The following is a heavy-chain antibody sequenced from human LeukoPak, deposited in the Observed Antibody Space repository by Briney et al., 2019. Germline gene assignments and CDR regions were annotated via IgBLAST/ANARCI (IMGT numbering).Heavy chain of an antibody. J-gene: IGHJ4*02. D-gene: IGHD6-13*01. CDR3: VRRSRDTESSSWFFDY. CDR1: GGSFSGFY. Sequence: SETLSLTCAVYGGSFSGFYWSWIRQPPGKGLEWIGEINHSGNINCNPSLESRVTISVDTSKNQFSLKLTSVTAADTATYYCVRRSRDTESSSWFFDYWGQGTLVAVSS. CDR2: INHSGNI. V-gene: IGHV4-34*01.